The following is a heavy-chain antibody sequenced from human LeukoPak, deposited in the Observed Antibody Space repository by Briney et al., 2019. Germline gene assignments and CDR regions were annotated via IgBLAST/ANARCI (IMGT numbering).Heavy chain of an antibody. CDR2: ISSSSSYI. CDR1: GFSFSGAW. Sequence: GGSLRLSCAASGFSFSGAWMSWVRQAPGKGLEWVSSISSSSSYIYYADSVKGRFTISRDNAKNSLYLQMNSLRAEDTAVYYCARGGTTRIAAAGAMDAWGQGTTVTVSS. V-gene: IGHV3-21*01. CDR3: ARGGTTRIAAAGAMDA. J-gene: IGHJ6*02. D-gene: IGHD6-13*01.